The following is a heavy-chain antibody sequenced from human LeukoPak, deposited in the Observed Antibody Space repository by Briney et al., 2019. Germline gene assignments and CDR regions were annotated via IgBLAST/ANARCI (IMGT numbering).Heavy chain of an antibody. Sequence: SETLSLTCTVSGDSICSYFWSWIRQSPGKGLECIGHIYHSGSTNYNPSLKSRVTISIDTSKNQFSLKLTSVTSADTAVYYCARDGPAYTSRWYDYYYGLDVWGQGTTVTVSS. D-gene: IGHD2-2*01. CDR2: IYHSGST. V-gene: IGHV4-59*01. CDR1: GDSICSYF. CDR3: ARDGPAYTSRWYDYYYGLDV. J-gene: IGHJ6*02.